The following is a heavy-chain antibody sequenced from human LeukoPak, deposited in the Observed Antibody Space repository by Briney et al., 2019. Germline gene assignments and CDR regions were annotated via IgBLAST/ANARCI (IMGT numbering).Heavy chain of an antibody. Sequence: SETLSLTCTVSGGSISSGDYYWSWLRQPPGKGLEWIGYIYYSGSTYYNPSLKSRVTISVDTSKNQFSLKLSSVTAADTAVYYCARAPPSSSWYEKRGAFDYWGQGTLVTVSS. CDR2: IYYSGST. CDR3: ARAPPSSSWYEKRGAFDY. V-gene: IGHV4-30-4*01. J-gene: IGHJ4*02. CDR1: GGSISSGDYY. D-gene: IGHD6-13*01.